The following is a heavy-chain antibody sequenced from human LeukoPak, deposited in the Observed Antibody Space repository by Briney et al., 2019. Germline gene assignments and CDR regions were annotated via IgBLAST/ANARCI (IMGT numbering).Heavy chain of an antibody. J-gene: IGHJ6*03. V-gene: IGHV4-34*01. D-gene: IGHD3-10*01. CDR3: TRGPFSGRHYYYYMDV. CDR1: GGSFSGYY. Sequence: PSETLSLTCAVYGGSFSGYYWSWIRQPPGKGLEWIGEINHSGSTNYNPPLKSRVTIPVDTSKNQSSLKLSSVTAADTAVYYCTRGPFSGRHYYYYMDVWGKGTTVTVSS. CDR2: INHSGST.